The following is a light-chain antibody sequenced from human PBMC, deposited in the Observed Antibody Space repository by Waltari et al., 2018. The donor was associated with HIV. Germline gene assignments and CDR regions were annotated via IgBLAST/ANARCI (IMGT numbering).Light chain of an antibody. J-gene: IGLJ2*01. CDR2: DVN. CDR1: SSDVGDYNY. V-gene: IGLV2-23*02. CDR3: CSYAGSSTVV. Sequence: QSALTQPASVSGSPGQSITISCTGTSSDVGDYNYVSWYQQHPGKAPKLMIYDVNKRPSGVSNRFSGSKSGNTACLTISGLQAEDEADYYCCSYAGSSTVVFGGGTKLTVL.